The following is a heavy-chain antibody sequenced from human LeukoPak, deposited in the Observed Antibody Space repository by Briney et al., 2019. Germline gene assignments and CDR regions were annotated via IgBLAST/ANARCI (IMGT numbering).Heavy chain of an antibody. CDR2: INHSGST. CDR1: GGSFSGYY. CDR3: ARGAGSCTNGVCRTFYMDV. Sequence: PSETLSLTCAVYGGSFSGYYWSWIRQPPGKGLEWIGEINHSGSTNYNPSLKSRVTISVDTSKNQSSLKLSPVTAADTAVDYCARGAGSCTNGVCRTFYMDVWGKGTTVTVSS. D-gene: IGHD2-8*01. V-gene: IGHV4-34*01. J-gene: IGHJ6*03.